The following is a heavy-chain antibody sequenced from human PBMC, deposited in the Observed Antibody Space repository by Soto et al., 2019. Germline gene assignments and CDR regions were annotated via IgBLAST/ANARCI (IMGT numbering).Heavy chain of an antibody. CDR1: GFTFSSYW. D-gene: IGHD3-10*01. CDR3: ARDHSYYYGSGSYYYYMDV. V-gene: IGHV3-7*01. CDR2: IKQDGSEK. J-gene: IGHJ6*03. Sequence: GGSLRLSCAASGFTFSSYWMSWVRQAPGKGLEWVANIKQDGSEKYYVESVKGRFTISRDNAKKSLYLQMNSLRAEDTAVYYCARDHSYYYGSGSYYYYMDVWGKGTTVTVSS.